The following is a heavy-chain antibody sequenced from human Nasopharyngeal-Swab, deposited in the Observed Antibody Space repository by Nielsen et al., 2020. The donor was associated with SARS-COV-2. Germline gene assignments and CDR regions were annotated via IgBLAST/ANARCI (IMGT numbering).Heavy chain of an antibody. CDR1: GNSLTEIS. CDR2: FDPKEGKT. D-gene: IGHD3-3*01. CDR3: VTLTRTIFGLDFGNSAFDY. J-gene: IGHJ4*02. Sequence: ASVKVSCKVSGNSLTEISMHWVRQAPGKGLEWMGGFDPKEGKTIYTQKFQGRVIMTEDTSTDTAYMELGRLRSDDTALYYCVTLTRTIFGLDFGNSAFDYWGLGTLVTVSS. V-gene: IGHV1-24*01.